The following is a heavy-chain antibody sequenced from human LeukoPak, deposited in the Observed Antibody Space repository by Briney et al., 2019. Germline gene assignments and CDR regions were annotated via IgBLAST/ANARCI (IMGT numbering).Heavy chain of an antibody. V-gene: IGHV3-53*01. Sequence: PGGSLRLSCAASGFTVSSNYMSWVRQAPGKGPEWVSGIYSGGSTYYADSVKGRFTISRDNSKNTLYLQMNSLRAEDTAVYYCARDYGVAEGYWGQGTLVTVSS. CDR1: GFTVSSNY. D-gene: IGHD6-19*01. CDR2: IYSGGST. J-gene: IGHJ4*02. CDR3: ARDYGVAEGY.